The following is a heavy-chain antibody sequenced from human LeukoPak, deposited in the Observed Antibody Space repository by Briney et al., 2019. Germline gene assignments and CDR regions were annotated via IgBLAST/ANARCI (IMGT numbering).Heavy chain of an antibody. CDR3: ARDPGITGTTGYFDY. D-gene: IGHD1-20*01. Sequence: GASVTVSCKASGYTFTSYYMHWVRQAPGQGLEWMGIINPSGGSTSYAQKFQGRVTMTRDTSTSTVYMELSSLRSEDTAVYYCARDPGITGTTGYFDYWGQGTLVTVSS. V-gene: IGHV1-46*01. CDR1: GYTFTSYY. CDR2: INPSGGST. J-gene: IGHJ4*02.